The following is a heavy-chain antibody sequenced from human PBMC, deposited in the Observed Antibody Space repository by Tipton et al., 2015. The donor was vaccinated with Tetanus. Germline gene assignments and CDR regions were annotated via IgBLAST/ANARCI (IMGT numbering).Heavy chain of an antibody. CDR2: IFPQFGTS. CDR3: VRPDRYCSGGSCYLALDY. Sequence: QVQLVQSGAELKKPGASVTVSCEASGYNFVNFGISWVRQAPGQGLEWMGGIFPQFGTSNYAPNFQGRVTMTADSSTGTVYMELSSLRSDDTAVYYCVRPDRYCSGGSCYLALDYWGQGTLITVSS. D-gene: IGHD2-15*01. V-gene: IGHV1-69*01. CDR1: GYNFVNFG. J-gene: IGHJ4*02.